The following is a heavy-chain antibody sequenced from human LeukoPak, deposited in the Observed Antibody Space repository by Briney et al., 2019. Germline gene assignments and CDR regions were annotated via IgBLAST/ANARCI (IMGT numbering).Heavy chain of an antibody. CDR1: GYTFTSYA. V-gene: IGHV1-18*01. CDR2: IIAYNGNT. CDR3: ARFWFGESNWFDP. D-gene: IGHD3-10*01. Sequence: ASVKVSCKASGYTFTSYAISWVRQAPGQGLEWMGWIIAYNGNTNYAQKLQGRVTMTTHTSTSTAYMELRSPRSDDTAVYYCARFWFGESNWFDPWGQGTLVTVSS. J-gene: IGHJ5*02.